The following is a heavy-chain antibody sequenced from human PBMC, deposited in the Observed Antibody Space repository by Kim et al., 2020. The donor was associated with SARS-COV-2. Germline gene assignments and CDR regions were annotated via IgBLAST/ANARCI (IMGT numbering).Heavy chain of an antibody. J-gene: IGHJ6*02. Sequence: NPSLKSGVTISVDTSKNPFSLKLSSVTAADTAVYYCAGGPSNYYYYGMDVWGQGTTVTVSS. CDR3: AGGPSNYYYYGMDV. V-gene: IGHV4-59*09.